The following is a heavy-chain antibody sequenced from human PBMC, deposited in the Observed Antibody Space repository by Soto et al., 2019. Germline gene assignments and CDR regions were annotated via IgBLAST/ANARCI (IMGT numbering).Heavy chain of an antibody. V-gene: IGHV1-69*01. CDR1: GGTFNNHA. CDR2: LIPMFGTA. Sequence: QVQLVQSGAEVKKPGSSVKVSCKASGGTFNNHAISWVRQAPGQGLEWMGGLIPMFGTANYAQKFKGRVTVTADESTSRGYMDLRSLRSEDTTVYNCARGWSYDILTAYSYWGQGTLVTVSS. CDR3: ARGWSYDILTAYSY. D-gene: IGHD3-9*01. J-gene: IGHJ4*02.